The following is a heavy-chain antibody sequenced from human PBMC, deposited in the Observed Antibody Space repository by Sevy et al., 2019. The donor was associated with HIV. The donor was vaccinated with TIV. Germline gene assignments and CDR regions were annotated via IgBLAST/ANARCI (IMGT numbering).Heavy chain of an antibody. D-gene: IGHD3-3*01. J-gene: IGHJ6*02. CDR1: GDTFTTYD. Sequence: ASVKVSCKASGDTFTTYDINWVRQATGQGLEWMGWMSPKSGNTGFAQKFQGRLTMTGDTSISTAYMESRSLRSEDTAVYYGAGGGVGDVWNYEYYYYGIDVWGQGTTVTVSS. CDR2: MSPKSGNT. CDR3: AGGGVGDVWNYEYYYYGIDV. V-gene: IGHV1-8*02.